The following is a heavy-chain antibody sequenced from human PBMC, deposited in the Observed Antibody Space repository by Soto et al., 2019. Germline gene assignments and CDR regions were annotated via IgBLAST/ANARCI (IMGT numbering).Heavy chain of an antibody. J-gene: IGHJ6*02. V-gene: IGHV3-53*01. CDR2: IHSDGST. CDR1: WFTVSGNY. Sequence: GGSLRLSCVASWFTVSGNYMSWVRQAPGKGLEWASLIHSDGSTFYADSVKGRFTISRDNSKNTLYLQMNSLRAEDTAVYYCARNLGSSSYVYYYGMDVWGQGTTVTVSS. D-gene: IGHD6-13*01. CDR3: ARNLGSSSYVYYYGMDV.